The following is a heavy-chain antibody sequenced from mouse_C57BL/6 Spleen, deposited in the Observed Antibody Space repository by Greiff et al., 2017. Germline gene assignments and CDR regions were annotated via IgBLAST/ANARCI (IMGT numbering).Heavy chain of an antibody. Sequence: VKLMESGAELARPGASVKLSCKASGYTFTSYGISWVKQRTGQGLEWIGEIYPRSGNTYYNEKFKGKATLTADKSSSTAYMELRSLTSEDSAVYFCARSTMITTGYFDVWGTGTTVTVSS. CDR3: ARSTMITTGYFDV. D-gene: IGHD2-4*01. J-gene: IGHJ1*03. CDR2: IYPRSGNT. CDR1: GYTFTSYG. V-gene: IGHV1-81*01.